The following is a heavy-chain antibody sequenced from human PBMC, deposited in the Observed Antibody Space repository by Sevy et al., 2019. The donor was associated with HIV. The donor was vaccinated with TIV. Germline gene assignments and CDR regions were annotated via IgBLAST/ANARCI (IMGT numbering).Heavy chain of an antibody. V-gene: IGHV3-15*07. Sequence: GGSLRLSCAASGFTFSNAWMNWVRQAPGKGLEWVGRIKSNTDGGTTDYAGPVKGRFTISRDDSKNTLYLQMNSLKTEDTAVYYCTTSLRDYYDSSGIDYWGQGTLVTVSS. CDR1: GFTFSNAW. D-gene: IGHD3-22*01. CDR3: TTSLRDYYDSSGIDY. J-gene: IGHJ4*02. CDR2: IKSNTDGGTT.